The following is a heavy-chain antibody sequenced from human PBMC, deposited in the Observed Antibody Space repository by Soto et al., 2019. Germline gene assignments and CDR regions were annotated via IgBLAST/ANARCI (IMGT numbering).Heavy chain of an antibody. CDR1: HATFTGYT. J-gene: IGHJ5*02. Sequence: QVQLVQSGSEVKKPGSSVTVSCTTSHATFTGYTINWVRQAPGQGLEWLGWISSLSGNTYYARDFQGRLTMTTNTSATTAYMELRSLRSDDTAVYFCARGTVTSGRWFGPWGQGTLVTVSS. V-gene: IGHV1-18*04. CDR3: ARGTVTSGRWFGP. D-gene: IGHD4-17*01. CDR2: ISSLSGNT.